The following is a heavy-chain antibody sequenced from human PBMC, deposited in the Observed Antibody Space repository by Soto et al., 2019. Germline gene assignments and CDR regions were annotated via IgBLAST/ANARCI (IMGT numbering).Heavy chain of an antibody. D-gene: IGHD3-10*01. CDR1: GYKVSTWHNFTSYW. V-gene: IGHV5-51*01. Sequence: GESLKISCMGSGYKVSTWHNFTSYWIAWVRQMPGEGLEWMGIIYPGDSDTRYSPSFQGQVTISADKSINSVYLQWSSLKASDTAMYYCARAPLRGVIPPRYYYGMDVWGQGTTVTVSS. CDR3: ARAPLRGVIPPRYYYGMDV. J-gene: IGHJ6*02. CDR2: IYPGDSDT.